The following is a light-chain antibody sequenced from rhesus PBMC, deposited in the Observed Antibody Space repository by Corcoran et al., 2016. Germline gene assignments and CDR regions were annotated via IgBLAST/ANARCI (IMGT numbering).Light chain of an antibody. CDR1: QSVSSY. Sequence: QVILTQSPAILSLSPGERATLSCRASQSVSSYLAWYHQKPGQDPRLLIFGAARRATGIPARFRGSGSGTDFTLTISSLEPEDGGVYHCYQHSSGYSFGQGTKVEIK. CDR2: GAA. V-gene: IGKV3-10*01. J-gene: IGKJ2*01. CDR3: YQHSSGYS.